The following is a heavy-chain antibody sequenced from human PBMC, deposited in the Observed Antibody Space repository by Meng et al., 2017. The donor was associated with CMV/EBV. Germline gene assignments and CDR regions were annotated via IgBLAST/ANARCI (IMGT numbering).Heavy chain of an antibody. CDR3: AKTSGASLVGAFDI. Sequence: GESLKISCAASGFTFSSYAMSWVRQAPGKGLEWVSAVSGSGGSTYYADSVKGRFTISRDNSKNTLYLQMNSLRAEDTAVYYCAKTSGASLVGAFDIWGQGTMVTVSS. J-gene: IGHJ3*02. CDR1: GFTFSSYA. CDR2: VSGSGGST. D-gene: IGHD4/OR15-4a*01. V-gene: IGHV3-23*01.